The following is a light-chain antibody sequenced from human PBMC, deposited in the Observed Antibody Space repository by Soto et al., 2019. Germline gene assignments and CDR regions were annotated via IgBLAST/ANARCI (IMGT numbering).Light chain of an antibody. CDR1: SSNIGSNT. J-gene: IGLJ2*01. CDR2: SNN. Sequence: QSVLTQPPSASGTPGQRVTISCSGSSSNIGSNTVIWYQQLPGTAPKLLIYSNNQRPSGVPDGFSGSKSGTSASLAISGLQSEDEADYYCAAWDDSLNGRVFGGGTKLTVL. V-gene: IGLV1-44*01. CDR3: AAWDDSLNGRV.